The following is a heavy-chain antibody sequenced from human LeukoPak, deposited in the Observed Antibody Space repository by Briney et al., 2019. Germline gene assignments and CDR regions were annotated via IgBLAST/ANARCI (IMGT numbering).Heavy chain of an antibody. J-gene: IGHJ6*03. CDR3: ARARGVATIGIRYYYYYMDV. Sequence: ASVKVSCKASGGTFSSYAISWVRQAPGQGLEWMGWISAYNGNTNYAQKLQGRVTMTTDTSTSTAYMELRSLRSDDTAVYYCARARGVATIGIRYYYYYMDVWGKGTTVTVSS. D-gene: IGHD5-12*01. V-gene: IGHV1-18*01. CDR2: ISAYNGNT. CDR1: GGTFSSYA.